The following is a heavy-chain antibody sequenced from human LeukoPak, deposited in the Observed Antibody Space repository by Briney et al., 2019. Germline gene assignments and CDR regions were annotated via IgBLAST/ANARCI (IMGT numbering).Heavy chain of an antibody. CDR2: INHSGST. J-gene: IGHJ4*02. V-gene: IGHV4-34*01. D-gene: IGHD3-10*01. CDR1: GGSFSGYY. CDR3: ARVTGGYFDY. Sequence: PETLSLTCAVYGGSFSGYYWSWIRQPPGKGLEWIGEINHSGSTNYNPSLKSRVTISVDTSKNQFSLKLSSVTAADTAVYYCARVTGGYFDYWGQGTLVTVSS.